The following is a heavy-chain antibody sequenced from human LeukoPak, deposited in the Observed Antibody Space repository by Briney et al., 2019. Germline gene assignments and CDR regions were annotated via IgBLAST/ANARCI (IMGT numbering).Heavy chain of an antibody. Sequence: SETLSLTCTVSGGYTNSRNYFWGWIRQPPGKGLEWIASVSYSGSSYYNPSLKSRVSISVNTSKIHFSLRLSSVTAADTAVYYCARLPYTSGCHDWYFDLWGRGTLVTVSS. D-gene: IGHD6-19*01. J-gene: IGHJ2*01. CDR3: ARLPYTSGCHDWYFDL. V-gene: IGHV4-39*02. CDR1: GGYTNSRNYF. CDR2: VSYSGSS.